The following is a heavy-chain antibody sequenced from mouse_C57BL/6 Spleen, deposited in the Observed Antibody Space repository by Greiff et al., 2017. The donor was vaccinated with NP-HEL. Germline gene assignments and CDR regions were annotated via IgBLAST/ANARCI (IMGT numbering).Heavy chain of an antibody. CDR3: AREDSSGSYAMDY. V-gene: IGHV1-80*01. J-gene: IGHJ4*01. Sequence: QVQLQQSGAELVKPGASVKISCKASGYAFSSYWMNWVKQRPGKGLEWIGQIYPGDGDTNYNGKFKGKATLTADKSSSTAYMQLSSLTSEDSAVYFCAREDSSGSYAMDYWGQGTSVTVSS. D-gene: IGHD3-2*02. CDR1: GYAFSSYW. CDR2: IYPGDGDT.